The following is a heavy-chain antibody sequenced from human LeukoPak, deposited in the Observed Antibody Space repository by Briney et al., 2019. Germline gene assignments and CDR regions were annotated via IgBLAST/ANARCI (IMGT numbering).Heavy chain of an antibody. CDR3: ARESYGYYDSSGYYFDY. CDR2: IYSGGST. V-gene: IGHV3-53*01. Sequence: PGGSLRLSCAASGFTVSSNYMSWVRKAPGKGLEWVSVIYSGGSTYYADSVKGRFTISRDNSKNTLYLQMNSLRAEDTAVYYCARESYGYYDSSGYYFDYWGQGTLVTVSS. CDR1: GFTVSSNY. D-gene: IGHD3-22*01. J-gene: IGHJ4*02.